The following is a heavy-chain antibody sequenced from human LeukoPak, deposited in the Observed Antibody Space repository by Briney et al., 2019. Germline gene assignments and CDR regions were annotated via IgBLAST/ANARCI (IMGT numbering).Heavy chain of an antibody. J-gene: IGHJ4*02. V-gene: IGHV3-30-3*01. CDR2: ISYDGSNK. CDR3: AKDMGRD. CDR1: GFTFSSYA. Sequence: PGGSLRLSCAASGFTFSSYAMHWVRQAPGKGLEWVAVISYDGSNKYYADSVKGRFTISRGNSKNTLYLQMNSLRAEDTAVYYCAKDMGRDWGQGTLVTVSS. D-gene: IGHD3-10*01.